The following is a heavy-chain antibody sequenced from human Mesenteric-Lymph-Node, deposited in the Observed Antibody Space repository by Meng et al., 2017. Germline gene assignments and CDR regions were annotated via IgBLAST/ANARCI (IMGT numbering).Heavy chain of an antibody. V-gene: IGHV4-28*01. CDR3: ARNVPGTSAYYD. CDR2: IYYRGST. CDR1: GYSMSSTNW. J-gene: IGHJ4*02. Sequence: VRRRASGPGLYKPSHPLSLTRAVSGYSMSSTNWWGGIRQPPGKGLGWIGYIYYRGSTSYNPSLKSRVTMSVDTSKNQFSLNLNSVTAVDTAVYYCARNVPGTSAYYDWGQGTLVTVSS. D-gene: IGHD3-22*01.